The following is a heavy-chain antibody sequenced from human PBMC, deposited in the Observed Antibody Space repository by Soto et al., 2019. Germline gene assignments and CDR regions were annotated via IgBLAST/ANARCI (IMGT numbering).Heavy chain of an antibody. CDR1: GYTFTSYY. V-gene: IGHV1-46*01. D-gene: IGHD2-15*01. CDR2: INPSGGST. Sequence: ASVKVSCKASGYTFTSYYMHWVRPAPGQGLEWMGIINPSGGSTSYAQKFQGRVTMTRDTSTSTVYMELSSLRSEDTAVYYCARQVVAAAADYWGQGTLVTVSS. J-gene: IGHJ4*02. CDR3: ARQVVAAAADY.